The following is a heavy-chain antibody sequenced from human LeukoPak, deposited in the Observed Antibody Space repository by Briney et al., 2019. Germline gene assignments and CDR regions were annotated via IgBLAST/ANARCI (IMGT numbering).Heavy chain of an antibody. CDR3: ARGDDSGYYDYFDY. J-gene: IGHJ4*02. V-gene: IGHV3-7*03. CDR2: TKQDESEK. D-gene: IGHD3-22*01. CDR1: GFTFSNYW. Sequence: GGSLRLSCVFSGFTFSNYWMSWVRQAPGKGLEWVANTKQDESEKHYVDSVKGRFTISRDNAKNSLYLQMNSLRAEDTAVYYCARGDDSGYYDYFDYWGQGALVTVSS.